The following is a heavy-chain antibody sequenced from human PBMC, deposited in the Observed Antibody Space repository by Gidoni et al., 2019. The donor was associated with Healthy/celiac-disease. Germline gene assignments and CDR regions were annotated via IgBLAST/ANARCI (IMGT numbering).Heavy chain of an antibody. J-gene: IGHJ4*02. V-gene: IGHV3-13*04. D-gene: IGHD3-10*02. CDR3: ARGDVASLVDY. CDR1: GFTFSSYD. CDR2: IGTAGDT. Sequence: DVQLVESVGGFVQPGGSLRPSCAASGFTFSSYDMHWVRHATGKGLEWVSAIGTAGDTYYPGSVKGRFTISRENAKNSLYLQMNSLRAGDTAVYYCARGDVASLVDYWGQGTLVTVSS.